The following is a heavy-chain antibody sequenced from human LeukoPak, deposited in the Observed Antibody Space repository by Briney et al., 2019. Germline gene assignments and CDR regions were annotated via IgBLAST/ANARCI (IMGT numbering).Heavy chain of an antibody. CDR1: GGTFSSYA. J-gene: IGHJ4*02. CDR2: IIPIFGTA. D-gene: IGHD3-10*01. Sequence: SVKVSCKASGGTFSSYAISWVRQAPGQGLEWMGGIIPIFGTANYAQKFQGRVTITADKSTSTAYMELSSLRSEDTAVYYCARGGVLLWFGELFGPGPYYFDYWGQGTLVTVSS. V-gene: IGHV1-69*06. CDR3: ARGGVLLWFGELFGPGPYYFDY.